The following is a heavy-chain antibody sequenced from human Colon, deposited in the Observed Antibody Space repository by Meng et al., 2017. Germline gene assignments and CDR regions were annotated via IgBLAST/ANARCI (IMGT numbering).Heavy chain of an antibody. D-gene: IGHD4-23*01. Sequence: QVKLQESGPGLVQPSETLSLTCTVSDISIITYYWNWIRQPPGKGLEWIGFVHYSGSTNYNPSLKTRIIISVDTSKNQFSLRLNSVTAADTAVYYCAKTELGAGGGGYFDLWGRGTLVTVSS. CDR2: VHYSGST. J-gene: IGHJ2*01. CDR1: DISIITYY. CDR3: AKTELGAGGGGYFDL. V-gene: IGHV4-59*13.